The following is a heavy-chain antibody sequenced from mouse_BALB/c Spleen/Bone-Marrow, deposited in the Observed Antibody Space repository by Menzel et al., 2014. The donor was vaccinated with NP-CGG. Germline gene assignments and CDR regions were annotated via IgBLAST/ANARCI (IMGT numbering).Heavy chain of an antibody. Sequence: VQLKQSGPDLVKPSQSLSLTCTVTGYSITSGYSWHWIRQFPGNNLEWLGYIHYSARTTYHPSLKSRISITRDTSKNQLFLQLNSVTTEDTATYYCARREFAMDYWGQGTSVTVSS. CDR2: IHYSART. CDR3: ARREFAMDY. V-gene: IGHV3-1*02. CDR1: GYSITSGYS. J-gene: IGHJ4*01.